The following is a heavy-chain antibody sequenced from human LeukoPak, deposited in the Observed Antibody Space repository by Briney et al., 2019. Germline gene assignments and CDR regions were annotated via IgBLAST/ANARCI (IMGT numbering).Heavy chain of an antibody. CDR1: GFTFSSYG. D-gene: IGHD6-13*01. CDR3: ASVGSSWGKPFDY. CDR2: IYSGGST. Sequence: GGSLRLSCAASGFTFSSYGMSWVRQAPGKGLEWVSVIYSGGSTYYADSVKGRFTISRDNSKNTLYLQMNSLRAEDTAVYYCASVGSSWGKPFDYWGQGTLVTVSS. V-gene: IGHV3-53*01. J-gene: IGHJ4*02.